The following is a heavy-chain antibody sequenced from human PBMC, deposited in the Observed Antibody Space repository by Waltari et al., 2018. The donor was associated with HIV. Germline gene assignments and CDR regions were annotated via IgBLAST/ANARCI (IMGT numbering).Heavy chain of an antibody. D-gene: IGHD2-15*01. CDR2: ILPDGSKS. CDR3: ARGPESGAFDY. Sequence: QVQLVESGGRVVQPGRPLPLSCAASGLTFGSSDMHFRRQAPGKGLEWVAHILPDGSKSYYADSVKGRFTISRDNSKNTLYLQMNSLRAEDTAVYYCARGPESGAFDYWGQGNLVTVSS. J-gene: IGHJ4*02. CDR1: GLTFGSSD. V-gene: IGHV3-30*03.